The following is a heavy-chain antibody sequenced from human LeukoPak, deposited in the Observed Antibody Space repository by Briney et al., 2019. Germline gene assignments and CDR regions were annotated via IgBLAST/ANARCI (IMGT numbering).Heavy chain of an antibody. CDR1: GGTFSTYA. D-gene: IGHD5-18*01. J-gene: IGHJ6*03. CDR2: IIPIFGTA. CDR3: ARTPQHSYYYYNMDV. V-gene: IGHV1-69*05. Sequence: VASVKVSCKASGGTFSTYAITWVRQAPGQGLEWMGGIIPIFGTANYAQKFQDRGTITTDASTSTVYMELTSLRSEDTAVYYCARTPQHSYYYYNMDVWGKGTTVTVAS.